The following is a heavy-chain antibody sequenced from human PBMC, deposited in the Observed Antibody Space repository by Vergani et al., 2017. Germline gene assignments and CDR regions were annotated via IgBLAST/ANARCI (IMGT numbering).Heavy chain of an antibody. Sequence: QLQLQESDPGLVKPSETLSLTCTVSGGSIRSTFYYWGWIRQPPGKGLEWIGTIYYSGSTYYNPSLKSRVTISVDTSKNQFSLKLNSVTAADTAVYYCARHKEQLVPGNYYYYYYMDVRGKWTTVTVSS. CDR1: GGSIRSTFYY. J-gene: IGHJ6*03. V-gene: IGHV4-39*01. D-gene: IGHD6-13*01. CDR3: ARHKEQLVPGNYYYYYYMDV. CDR2: IYYSGST.